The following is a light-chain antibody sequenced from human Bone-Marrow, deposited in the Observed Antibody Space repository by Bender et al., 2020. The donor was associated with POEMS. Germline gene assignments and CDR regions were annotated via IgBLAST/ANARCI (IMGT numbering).Light chain of an antibody. Sequence: QSALTQPPSASGSPGQSVTMSCTGTSSDVGAYDFVSWYQQHPGKVPKLIIYDVTKRPSGVPDRFSGSKSGSSATLDLTGLQTGDEADYYCGTWDNSLSVYVFGTGTKVTVL. J-gene: IGLJ1*01. CDR3: GTWDNSLSVYV. CDR2: DVT. CDR1: SSDVGAYDF. V-gene: IGLV2-8*01.